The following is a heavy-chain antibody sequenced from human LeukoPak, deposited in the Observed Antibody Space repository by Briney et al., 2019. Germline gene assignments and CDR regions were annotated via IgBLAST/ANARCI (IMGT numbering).Heavy chain of an antibody. CDR2: IYYSGST. CDR1: GGSISSYY. D-gene: IGHD3-10*01. J-gene: IGHJ5*02. CDR3: ARGKGSGTYYSWFDP. Sequence: SETLSLTCTVSGGSISSYYWSWIRQPPGKGLEWIGYIYYSGSTNYNPSLKSRVTISVDTSKNQFSLKLSSVTAADTAVYFCARGKGSGTYYSWFDPWGQGTLVTVST. V-gene: IGHV4-59*01.